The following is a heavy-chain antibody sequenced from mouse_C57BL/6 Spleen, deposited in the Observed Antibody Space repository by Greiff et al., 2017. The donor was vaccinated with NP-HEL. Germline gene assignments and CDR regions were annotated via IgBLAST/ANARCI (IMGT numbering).Heavy chain of an antibody. V-gene: IGHV1-55*01. CDR3: ARRGYAMDY. Sequence: QVQLQQSGAELVKPGASVKMSCKASGYTFTSYWITWVKQRPGQGLEWIGDIYPGSGSTNYNEKFKSKATLTVDTSSSTAYMQLSSLTSEDSAVYYCARRGYAMDYWGQETSVTVSS. CDR2: IYPGSGST. J-gene: IGHJ4*01. CDR1: GYTFTSYW.